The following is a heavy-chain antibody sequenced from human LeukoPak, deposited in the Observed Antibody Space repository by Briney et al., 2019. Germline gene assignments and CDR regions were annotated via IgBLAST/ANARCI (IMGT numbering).Heavy chain of an antibody. Sequence: GGSLRLSCAASGFTFSSYAMSWVRQAPGKGLEWVSAISGSGGSTYYADSVKGRFTISRDNSKNTLYLQMNSLRAEDTAVYYCATTRPWELLRLRNNWFDPWGQGTLVTVSS. D-gene: IGHD1-26*01. V-gene: IGHV3-23*01. CDR3: ATTRPWELLRLRNNWFDP. J-gene: IGHJ5*02. CDR1: GFTFSSYA. CDR2: ISGSGGST.